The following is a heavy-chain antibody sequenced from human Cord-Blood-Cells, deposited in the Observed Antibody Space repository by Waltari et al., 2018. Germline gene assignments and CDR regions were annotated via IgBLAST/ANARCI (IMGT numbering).Heavy chain of an antibody. V-gene: IGHV1-69*01. D-gene: IGHD1-26*01. J-gene: IGHJ3*02. CDR1: GGTFSSYA. Sequence: QVQLVQSGAEVKKPGSSVKVSCKASGGTFSSYAISWVRQAPGQGLEWMGGSIPIFGTANNAQKIQGRVTSTANEATSTVYRELSSLRSEDTAVYYCASVKVGADALDIWGQGTMVTVSS. CDR2: SIPIFGTA. CDR3: ASVKVGADALDI.